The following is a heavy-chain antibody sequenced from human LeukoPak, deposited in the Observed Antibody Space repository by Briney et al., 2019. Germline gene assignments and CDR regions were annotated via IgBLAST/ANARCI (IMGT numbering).Heavy chain of an antibody. CDR2: INHSGST. CDR1: GGSFSGYY. Sequence: SETLSLTCAVYGGSFSGYYWSWIRQPPGKGLEWIGEINHSGSTNYNPSLKSRVTISADTSKNQFSLKLSSVTAADTAVYYCARVVMVYAMVYYYYYYMDVWGKGTTVTVSS. V-gene: IGHV4-34*01. D-gene: IGHD2-8*01. CDR3: ARVVMVYAMVYYYYYYMDV. J-gene: IGHJ6*03.